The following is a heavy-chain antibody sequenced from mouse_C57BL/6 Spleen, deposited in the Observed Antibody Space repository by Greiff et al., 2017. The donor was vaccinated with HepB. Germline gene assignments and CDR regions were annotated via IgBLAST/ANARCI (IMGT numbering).Heavy chain of an antibody. J-gene: IGHJ1*03. CDR1: GYTFTSYW. CDR3: ARLITTA. CDR2: IDPSDSYT. V-gene: IGHV1-50*01. D-gene: IGHD1-2*01. Sequence: QVQLQQPGAELVKPGASVKLSCKASGYTFTSYWMQWVKQRPGQGLEWIGEIDPSDSYTNYNQKFKGKATLTVDTSSSTAYMQLSSLTSEDSAVYYCARLITTAWGTGTTVTGSS.